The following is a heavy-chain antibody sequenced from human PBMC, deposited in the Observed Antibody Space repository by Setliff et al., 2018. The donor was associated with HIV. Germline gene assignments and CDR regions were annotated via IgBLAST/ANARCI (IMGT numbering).Heavy chain of an antibody. Sequence: GESLKISCAASGFTFSTYWMSWVRQAPGKGLEWVANIKQDGSEKYYVDSVKGRFTISRDNAKNSLYLQMNSLRAEDTAVYYCASVLRYYGSGSYPFGYWGQGTQVTVSS. CDR1: GFTFSTYW. J-gene: IGHJ4*02. CDR3: ASVLRYYGSGSYPFGY. D-gene: IGHD3-10*01. CDR2: IKQDGSEK. V-gene: IGHV3-7*01.